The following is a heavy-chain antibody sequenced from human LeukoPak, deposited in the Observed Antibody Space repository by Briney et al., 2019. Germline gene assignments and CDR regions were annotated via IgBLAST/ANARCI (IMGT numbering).Heavy chain of an antibody. CDR2: ISYIGTT. CDR3: ARDLVSVTKGFDI. J-gene: IGHJ3*02. Sequence: SETLSLTCAVSGDSFSSHYWTWIRQPPGRGLEWIGYISYIGTTNYNPSLTSRVTISIDTSKTQFSLKLSSVTTADTAVYYCARDLVSVTKGFDIWGLGTMVSVSS. V-gene: IGHV4-59*11. CDR1: GDSFSSHY. D-gene: IGHD4-17*01.